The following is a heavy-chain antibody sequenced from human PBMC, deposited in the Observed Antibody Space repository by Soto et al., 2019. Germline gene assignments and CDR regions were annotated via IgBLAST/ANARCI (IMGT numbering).Heavy chain of an antibody. Sequence: QVQLVESGGGLVKPGGSLRLSCAASGFTFSDYYMSWIRQAPGKGLESLSYISGSSSDTNYADSVRGRFTISRDNAKNSLYLQMNCLRADDTAVYYCATGPRRLSDWGQGTLVIVSS. V-gene: IGHV3-11*05. CDR1: GFTFSDYY. CDR2: ISGSSSDT. D-gene: IGHD3-3*01. CDR3: ATGPRRLSD. J-gene: IGHJ4*02.